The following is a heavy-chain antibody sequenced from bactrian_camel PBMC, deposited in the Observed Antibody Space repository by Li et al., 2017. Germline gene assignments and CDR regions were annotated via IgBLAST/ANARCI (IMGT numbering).Heavy chain of an antibody. CDR1: GETSVPYY. D-gene: IGHD3*01. CDR3: RTDLVPDKYYGSWCHDEIPTR. V-gene: IGHV3S53*01. CDR2: FNNDGTT. J-gene: IGHJ4*01. Sequence: HVQLVESGGGSAQAGGSLRLSCVVSGETSVPYYMAWFREAPGKRREEIISFNNDGTTNYADAVKGRFTVSRDHAEKALYLQMNSLKPEDTAAYYCRTDLVPDKYYGSWCHDEIPTRWGQGTQVTVS.